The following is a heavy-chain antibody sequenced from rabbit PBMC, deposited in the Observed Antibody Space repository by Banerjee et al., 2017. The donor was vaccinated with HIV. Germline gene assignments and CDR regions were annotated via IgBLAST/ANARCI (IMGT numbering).Heavy chain of an antibody. CDR3: AKNGGWVGGLNL. J-gene: IGHJ3*01. D-gene: IGHD4-1*01. V-gene: IGHV1S45*01. Sequence: QEQLEESGGDLVKPGASLTLTCTASGFSFSRGHDMCWVRQAPGKGLEWIACIDGGSSSTWYASWAKGRFTISKTSSTTVTLQMTSLTAADTATYFCAKNGGWVGGLNLWGQGTLVTVS. CDR1: GFSFSRGHD. CDR2: IDGGSSST.